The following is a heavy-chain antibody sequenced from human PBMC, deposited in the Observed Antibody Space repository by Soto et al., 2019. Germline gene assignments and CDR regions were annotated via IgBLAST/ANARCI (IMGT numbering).Heavy chain of an antibody. D-gene: IGHD3-22*01. Sequence: GGSLRLSCAASGFTFSSYAMSWVRQAPGKGLEWVSIIGGSGVSTYYADSVKGRFTISRDNSKNTVYLQMNSLRAEDTAVYYCAKAGYYDSSGRPASDYWGQGTLVTVSS. V-gene: IGHV3-23*01. J-gene: IGHJ4*02. CDR2: IGGSGVST. CDR1: GFTFSSYA. CDR3: AKAGYYDSSGRPASDY.